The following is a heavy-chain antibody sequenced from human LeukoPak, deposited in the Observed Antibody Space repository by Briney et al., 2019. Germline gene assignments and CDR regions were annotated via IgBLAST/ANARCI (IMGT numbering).Heavy chain of an antibody. V-gene: IGHV3-23*01. J-gene: IGHJ4*02. CDR1: GFTLSSYV. Sequence: GGSLRLSCAASGFTLSSYVMSWVRQAPGKGLEWVSDIRGSGGSTYYADSVRGRFTISRDSSKNTLYLQMNSLRVEDTAVYYCVPHPTYAFGRGYWGQGTLVTVSS. CDR3: VPHPTYAFGRGY. D-gene: IGHD3-16*01. CDR2: IRGSGGST.